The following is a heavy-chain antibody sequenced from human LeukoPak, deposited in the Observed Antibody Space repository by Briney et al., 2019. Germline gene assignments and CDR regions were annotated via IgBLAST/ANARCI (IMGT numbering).Heavy chain of an antibody. D-gene: IGHD3-9*01. V-gene: IGHV4-59*02. J-gene: IGHJ6*02. CDR2: IYYSGST. CDR3: ARGGYDILTGYYIGAVRGYYYYYGMDV. Sequence: SETLSLTCTVSGGSVSSYYWSWIRQPPGKGLEWIGYIYYSGSTNYNSSLKSRVTISVDTSKNQFSLKLSSVTAADTAVYYCARGGYDILTGYYIGAVRGYYYYYGMDVWGQGTTVTVSS. CDR1: GGSVSSYY.